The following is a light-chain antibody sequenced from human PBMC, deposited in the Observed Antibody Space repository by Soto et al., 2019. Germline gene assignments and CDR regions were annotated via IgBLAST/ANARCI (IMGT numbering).Light chain of an antibody. CDR1: QSISSY. J-gene: IGKJ1*01. V-gene: IGKV1-39*01. Sequence: DIQRTHSPSSLSASVGYRVTSTCRASQSISSYLNWYQQKPGKAPKLLIYAASSLQSGVPSRFSGSGSGTDFTLTISSLQPEDFATYYCQQSYSTPRTFGQGTKVDIK. CDR3: QQSYSTPRT. CDR2: AAS.